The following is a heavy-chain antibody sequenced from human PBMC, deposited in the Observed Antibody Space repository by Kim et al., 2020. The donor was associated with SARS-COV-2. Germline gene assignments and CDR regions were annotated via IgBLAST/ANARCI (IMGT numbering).Heavy chain of an antibody. V-gene: IGHV3-30*18. CDR2: ISYDGSNK. CDR3: AKEDVGGGLGIDF. D-gene: IGHD6-19*01. J-gene: IGHJ4*02. CDR1: GFTFNSYG. Sequence: GGSLRLSCAASGFTFNSYGMHWVRQAPGKGLEWVSLISYDGSNKYYADSVMGRFTISRDTSKNTLYLQMNSLRVDDTAVYYCAKEDVGGGLGIDFWGQG.